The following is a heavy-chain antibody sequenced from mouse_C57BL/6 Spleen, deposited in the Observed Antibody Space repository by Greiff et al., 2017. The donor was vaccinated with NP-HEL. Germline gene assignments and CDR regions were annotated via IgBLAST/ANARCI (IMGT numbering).Heavy chain of an antibody. CDR2: IYPGSGST. Sequence: VQLQQPGAELVKPGASVKMSCKASGYTFTSYWITWVKQRPGQGLEWIGDIYPGSGSTNYNEKFKSKATLTVDTSSSTAYMQLSSLTSEDSAVYYCARYPYDYDGAMDYWGQGTSVTVSS. J-gene: IGHJ4*01. V-gene: IGHV1-55*01. CDR3: ARYPYDYDGAMDY. D-gene: IGHD2-4*01. CDR1: GYTFTSYW.